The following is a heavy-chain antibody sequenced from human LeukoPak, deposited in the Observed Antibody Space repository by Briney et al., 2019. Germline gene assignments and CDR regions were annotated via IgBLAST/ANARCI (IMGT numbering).Heavy chain of an antibody. CDR3: ARARGDYVPHYFDY. Sequence: GASVKVSCKASGGTFSSYAISWVREAPGQGLEWVGGIIPIFGTANYAQKFQGRVTITADESTSTAYMELSSLSSEDTAVYYCARARGDYVPHYFDYWGQGTLVTVSS. V-gene: IGHV1-69*13. CDR2: IIPIFGTA. CDR1: GGTFSSYA. J-gene: IGHJ4*02. D-gene: IGHD4-17*01.